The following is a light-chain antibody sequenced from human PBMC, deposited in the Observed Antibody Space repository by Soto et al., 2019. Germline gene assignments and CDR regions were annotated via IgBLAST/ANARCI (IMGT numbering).Light chain of an antibody. Sequence: QSVLTQSPSASASLGASVKLTCTLSSGHSSYATAWHQKQPGKGPRYLMDLNNDGSHTKGDGIPDRFSGSSSGAERYLIISSLQSEDEADYYCQTWGTGFQVFGGGTKLTVL. CDR3: QTWGTGFQV. J-gene: IGLJ2*01. CDR1: SGHSSYA. CDR2: LNNDGSH. V-gene: IGLV4-69*01.